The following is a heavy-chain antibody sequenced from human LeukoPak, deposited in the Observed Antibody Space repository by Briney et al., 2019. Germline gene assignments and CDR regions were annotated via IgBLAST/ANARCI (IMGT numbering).Heavy chain of an antibody. CDR1: GFTFSDYY. CDR3: ATAPGTIFGVVIHYYYYYMDV. Sequence: GGSLRLSCAASGFTFSDYYTSWSRQAPGKGLEGVSYIGNTGSTIYYADPVKGRFTISRDNAKNSLYLRMNSLRAEDTAVYDCATAPGTIFGVVIHYYYYYMDVWGKGTTVTVSS. D-gene: IGHD3-3*01. V-gene: IGHV3-11*04. CDR2: IGNTGSTI. J-gene: IGHJ6*03.